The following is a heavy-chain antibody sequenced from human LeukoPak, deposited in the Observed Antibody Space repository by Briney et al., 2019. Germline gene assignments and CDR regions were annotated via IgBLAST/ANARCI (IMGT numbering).Heavy chain of an antibody. V-gene: IGHV1-69*13. D-gene: IGHD3-10*01. CDR3: ASSIVRGAAGAFDS. CDR2: IIPIFGTA. J-gene: IGHJ3*02. CDR1: GGTFSSYA. Sequence: SVKVSCKASGGTFSSYAISWVRQAPGQGLEWMGGIIPIFGTANYAQKFQGRVTVTADESTSTAYMELSSLRSEDTAVYYCASSIVRGAAGAFDSWGQGTMVTVSS.